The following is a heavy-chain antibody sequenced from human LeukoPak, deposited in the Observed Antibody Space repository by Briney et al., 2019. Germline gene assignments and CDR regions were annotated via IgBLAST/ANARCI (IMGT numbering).Heavy chain of an antibody. CDR1: GYSFTSYW. CDR2: IHPRDSDT. CDR3: ARPGSSGNYGTFDY. V-gene: IGHV5-51*01. J-gene: IGHJ4*01. D-gene: IGHD3-10*01. Sequence: GESLKISCKGSGYSFTSYWICWVRQMPGKGLEWMGIIHPRDSDTRYSPSFQGQVTISADKSISTAYLQWSSLKASDSAMYYCARPGSSGNYGTFDYWGHGALVTVSS.